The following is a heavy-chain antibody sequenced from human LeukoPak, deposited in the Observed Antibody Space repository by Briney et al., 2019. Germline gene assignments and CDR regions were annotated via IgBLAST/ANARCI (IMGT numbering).Heavy chain of an antibody. V-gene: IGHV1-3*01. Sequence: ASVKVSCKASGYTFTSYAMHWVRQAPGQRLEWMGWINAGNGNTKYSQKLQGRVTITRDTSASTAYMELSSLRSEDTAVYYCARDGPTVTALFDYWGQGTLVTVSS. J-gene: IGHJ4*02. D-gene: IGHD4-17*01. CDR3: ARDGPTVTALFDY. CDR1: GYTFTSYA. CDR2: INAGNGNT.